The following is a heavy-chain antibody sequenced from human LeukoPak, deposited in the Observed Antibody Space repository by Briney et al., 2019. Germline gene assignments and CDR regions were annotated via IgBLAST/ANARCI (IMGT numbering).Heavy chain of an antibody. CDR3: ASTPLRYCSDGSCYYDY. D-gene: IGHD2-15*01. Sequence: SETLSLTCTVSGGSISSYYWTWIRQPPGKGLEWIGYIYYNGNIAYNPSLKSRVTISLDTSKNQFSLRLSSVTAADTAVYYCASTPLRYCSDGSCYYDYWGQGTLVTVSS. J-gene: IGHJ4*02. CDR1: GGSISSYY. CDR2: IYYNGNI. V-gene: IGHV4-59*08.